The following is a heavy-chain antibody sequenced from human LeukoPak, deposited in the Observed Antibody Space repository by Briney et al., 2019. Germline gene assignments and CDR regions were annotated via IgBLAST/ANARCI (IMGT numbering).Heavy chain of an antibody. CDR1: GFTFSDYT. J-gene: IGHJ4*02. CDR3: AKDLAIVVVPAVIDY. V-gene: IGHV3-23*01. Sequence: PGGSLRLSCAASGFTFSDYTINWVRQAPGKGLEWVSGLSGSGGTTYYADSVKGRFTISRDNSKNTLYLQMNSLRAEDTAIYYCAKDLAIVVVPAVIDYWGQGTLVTVSS. D-gene: IGHD2-2*01. CDR2: LSGSGGTT.